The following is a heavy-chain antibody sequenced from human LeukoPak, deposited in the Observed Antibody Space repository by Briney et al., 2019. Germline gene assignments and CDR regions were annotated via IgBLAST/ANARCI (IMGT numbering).Heavy chain of an antibody. CDR3: ANLAAAGLYNWFDP. V-gene: IGHV1-46*01. CDR1: GYTFTSYD. Sequence: GASVKVSCKASGYTFTSYDMHWVRQAPGQGLEWMGIINPSGGSTSYAQKFQGRVTMTRDTSISTAYMELSRLRSDDTAVYYCANLAAAGLYNWFDPWGQGTLVTVSS. CDR2: INPSGGST. J-gene: IGHJ5*02. D-gene: IGHD6-13*01.